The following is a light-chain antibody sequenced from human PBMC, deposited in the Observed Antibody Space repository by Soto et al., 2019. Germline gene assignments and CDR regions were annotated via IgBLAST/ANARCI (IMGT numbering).Light chain of an antibody. Sequence: QSALTQPASVSGSPGQSITISCTGTSSDVGGYNHVSWYQQHPGKAPKLMFYDVTNRSSGISHRFSGSKSGNTASLTISGLQAEDEADYYCSSYTSSNTVLFGGGTKLTVL. CDR1: SSDVGGYNH. CDR2: DVT. CDR3: SSYTSSNTVL. V-gene: IGLV2-14*03. J-gene: IGLJ2*01.